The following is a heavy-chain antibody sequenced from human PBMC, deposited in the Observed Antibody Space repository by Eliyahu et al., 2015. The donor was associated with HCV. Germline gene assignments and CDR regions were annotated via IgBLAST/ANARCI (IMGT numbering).Heavy chain of an antibody. D-gene: IGHD6-13*01. CDR1: GYTFTTHF. Sequence: QVQLVQSGAEVTKPGASVKVSCKASGYTFTTHFFHWVRQAPGQGLEWMGWINPNNGGTNYAQKFQGRVTMTRDTSITTAYMDLSNLRSDDTAVYYCARGGGRSWFDYWGQGTLVTVSS. V-gene: IGHV1-2*02. CDR3: ARGGGRSWFDY. J-gene: IGHJ4*02. CDR2: INPNNGGT.